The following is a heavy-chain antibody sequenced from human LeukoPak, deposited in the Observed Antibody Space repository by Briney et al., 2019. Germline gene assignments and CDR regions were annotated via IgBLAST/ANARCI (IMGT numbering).Heavy chain of an antibody. CDR2: IRSKANSYAT. D-gene: IGHD6-19*01. CDR1: GFTFSGSA. V-gene: IGHV3-73*01. J-gene: IGHJ6*03. CDR3: TRQAVAGTYYYYYYMDV. Sequence: PGGSLRLSCAASGFTFSGSAMHWVRQASGKGLEWVGRIRSKANSYATAYAASVKGRFTISRDDSKNTAYLQMNSLKTEDTAVYYCTRQAVAGTYYYYYYMDVWGKGTTVTVSS.